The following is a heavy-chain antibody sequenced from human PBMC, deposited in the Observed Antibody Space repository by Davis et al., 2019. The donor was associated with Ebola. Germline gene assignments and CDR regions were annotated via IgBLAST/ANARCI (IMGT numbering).Heavy chain of an antibody. Sequence: PGGSLRLSCAASGITLNDYAMHWVRQVPGKGLEWVSLISGDGGRTYYADSVKGRFTISRDNSKNSLYLQMNSLRTEDTAFYYCAKALAYHGMDVWGQGTTVTVSS. CDR3: AKALAYHGMDV. V-gene: IGHV3-43*02. D-gene: IGHD6-13*01. CDR1: GITLNDYA. CDR2: ISGDGGRT. J-gene: IGHJ6*02.